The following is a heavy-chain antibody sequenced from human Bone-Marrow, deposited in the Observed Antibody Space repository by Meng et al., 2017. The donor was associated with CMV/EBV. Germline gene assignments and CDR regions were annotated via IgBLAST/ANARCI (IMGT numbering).Heavy chain of an antibody. CDR2: IESDGRIT. CDR1: GFTFRSYW. CDR3: ARDLRSSGSYYYYYGMDV. V-gene: IGHV3-74*03. Sequence: GGSLRLSCAVSGFTFRSYWMHWVRQAPGKGLVWVSRIESDGRITTYADSVKGRFIISRDNAKNTLYLQMNSLRAEDTAVYYCARDLRSSGSYYYYYGMDVWGQGTTVTVSS. J-gene: IGHJ6*02. D-gene: IGHD6-19*01.